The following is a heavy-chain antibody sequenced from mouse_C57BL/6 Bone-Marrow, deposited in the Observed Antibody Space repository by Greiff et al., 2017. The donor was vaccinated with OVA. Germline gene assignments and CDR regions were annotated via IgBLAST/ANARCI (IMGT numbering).Heavy chain of an antibody. CDR2: ISSDGGSN. J-gene: IGHJ4*01. CDR1: GYAFPYYE. D-gene: IGHD2-12*01. CDR3: ARSYNDYAMDY. Sequence: EVKVVESGGGLVKPGESLKLSCAATGYAFPYYEMSWVRKTPEKRLELVADISSDGGSNYYPDTMKSRFIISRDNTKKTLFLQMSSLRSEDTALYYCARSYNDYAMDYWGQGTSVTVSS. V-gene: IGHV5-2*01.